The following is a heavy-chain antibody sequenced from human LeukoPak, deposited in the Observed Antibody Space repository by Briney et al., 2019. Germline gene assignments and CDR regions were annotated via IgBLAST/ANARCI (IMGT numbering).Heavy chain of an antibody. CDR1: GGSISSYY. J-gene: IGHJ4*02. Sequence: SETLSLTCTVSGGSISSYYWSWIRQPPGKGLEWIGCIYYSGSTNYNPSLKSRVTISVDTSKNQFSLKLSSVTAADTAVYYCARTRGDSSSWGLYYFDYWGQGTLVTVSS. CDR3: ARTRGDSSSWGLYYFDY. CDR2: IYYSGST. V-gene: IGHV4-59*01. D-gene: IGHD6-13*01.